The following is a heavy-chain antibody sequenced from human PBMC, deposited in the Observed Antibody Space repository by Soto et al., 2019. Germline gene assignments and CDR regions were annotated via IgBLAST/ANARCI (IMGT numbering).Heavy chain of an antibody. CDR1: GCSFTSYW. CDR2: IYPGDSDT. Sequence: GESLKISCKGSGCSFTSYWIGWVRQMPEKGLERMGIIYPGDSDTRYSPSFQGQVTISADKSISTAYLQWSSLKASDTAMYYCARASYDSSGYYYSEGPPYYFDYWGQGTLVTVSS. J-gene: IGHJ4*02. D-gene: IGHD3-22*01. CDR3: ARASYDSSGYYYSEGPPYYFDY. V-gene: IGHV5-51*01.